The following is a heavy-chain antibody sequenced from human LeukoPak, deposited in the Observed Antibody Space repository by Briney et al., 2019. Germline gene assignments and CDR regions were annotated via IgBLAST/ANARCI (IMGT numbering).Heavy chain of an antibody. V-gene: IGHV4-34*01. CDR3: ARAFGRIWFGELHFDY. Sequence: SETLSLTCAVYGGSFRGYYWSWIRQPPGKGLEWIGEINHSGSTNYNPSLKSRVTISVDTSKNQFSLKLSSVTAADTAVYYCARAFGRIWFGELHFDYWGQGTLVTVSS. CDR1: GGSFRGYY. D-gene: IGHD3-10*01. J-gene: IGHJ4*02. CDR2: INHSGST.